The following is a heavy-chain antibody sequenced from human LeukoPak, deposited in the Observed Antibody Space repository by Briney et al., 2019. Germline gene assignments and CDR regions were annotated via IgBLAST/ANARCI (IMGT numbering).Heavy chain of an antibody. Sequence: GGSLRLSCAASGFTFSSYSMNWVRQAPGKGLEWVSSISSSSSYIYYADSVKGRFTISRDNAKNSLYLQMNSLRAEDTAVYYCARASNPGSSWYTIPLVDAFDIWGQGTMVTVSS. CDR1: GFTFSSYS. D-gene: IGHD6-13*01. V-gene: IGHV3-21*01. CDR2: ISSSSSYI. J-gene: IGHJ3*02. CDR3: ARASNPGSSWYTIPLVDAFDI.